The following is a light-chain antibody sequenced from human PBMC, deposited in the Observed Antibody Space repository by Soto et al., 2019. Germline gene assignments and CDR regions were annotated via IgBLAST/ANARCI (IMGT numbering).Light chain of an antibody. Sequence: EIVLTQSPGTPSLSPGERATLSCKASQSVTSRYLAWYQQKPGQAHRLLIYGASSRATGIPDRFSGSGSGTDFTVTISRLEHEDFAVYFCQQYNNSPEYTFGQGTKLEIK. CDR1: QSVTSRY. CDR3: QQYNNSPEYT. CDR2: GAS. V-gene: IGKV3-20*01. J-gene: IGKJ2*01.